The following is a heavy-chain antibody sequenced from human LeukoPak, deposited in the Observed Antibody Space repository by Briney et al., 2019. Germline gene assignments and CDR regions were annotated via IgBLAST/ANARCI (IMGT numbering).Heavy chain of an antibody. Sequence: GGSLRLSCAASGSTVSGNYMCWVRQAPGKGLEWVSVIYSGGSTYYADSVKGRFTISRDNSKNTLYLQMNSLRADDTAVYYCARDPAFAVATFFDYWGQGTLVTVSS. V-gene: IGHV3-66*02. CDR2: IYSGGST. CDR1: GSTVSGNY. D-gene: IGHD5-12*01. J-gene: IGHJ4*02. CDR3: ARDPAFAVATFFDY.